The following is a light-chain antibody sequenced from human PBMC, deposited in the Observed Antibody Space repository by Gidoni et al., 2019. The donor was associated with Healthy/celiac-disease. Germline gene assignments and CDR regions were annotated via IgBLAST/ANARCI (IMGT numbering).Light chain of an antibody. J-gene: IGKJ3*01. CDR2: DAS. Sequence: EIVLTQSPATLSLSPGDRATLSGRASQSVSSYLAWYQQKPGQAPRLLIYDASNRATGIPARFSGSGSGTDFTLTISSLEPEDFAVYYCQQRSNSRFTFGPGTKVDIK. V-gene: IGKV3-11*01. CDR3: QQRSNSRFT. CDR1: QSVSSY.